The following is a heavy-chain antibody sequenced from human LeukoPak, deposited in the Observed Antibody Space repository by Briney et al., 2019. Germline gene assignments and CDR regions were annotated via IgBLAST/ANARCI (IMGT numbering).Heavy chain of an antibody. V-gene: IGHV5-51*01. CDR3: ASIIAAAGTAFDY. D-gene: IGHD6-13*01. J-gene: IGHJ4*02. Sequence: GESLKISCKGSGYSFTSYRIGWVRQMPGKGLEWMGIIYPGDSDTRYSPSFQGQVTISADKSISTAYLQWSSLKASDTAMYYCASIIAAAGTAFDYWGQGTLVTVSS. CDR2: IYPGDSDT. CDR1: GYSFTSYR.